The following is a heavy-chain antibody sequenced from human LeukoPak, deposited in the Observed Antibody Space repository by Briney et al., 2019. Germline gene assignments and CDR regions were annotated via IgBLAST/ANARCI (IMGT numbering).Heavy chain of an antibody. V-gene: IGHV4-59*08. Sequence: KPPETLSLTCTVSGGSIRSYFWSWIRQPPGKGLEWIGYVYYSGSTNYNPSLKSRVTISVDTSKKQFSLKLSSVTAADTAVYYCARRPDGTSHFDYWGQGTLVTVSS. D-gene: IGHD6-6*01. CDR3: ARRPDGTSHFDY. CDR1: GGSIRSYF. J-gene: IGHJ4*02. CDR2: VYYSGST.